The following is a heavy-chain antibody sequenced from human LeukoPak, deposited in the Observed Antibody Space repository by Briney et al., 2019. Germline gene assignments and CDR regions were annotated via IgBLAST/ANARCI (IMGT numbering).Heavy chain of an antibody. V-gene: IGHV1-69*04. D-gene: IGHD1-26*01. Sequence: ASVKVSCKASGGTFSSYAISWVRQAPGQGLEWMGRIIPILGIANYAQKFQGRVTITADKSTSTAYMELSSLRSEDTAVYYCATSPLNPPSGSPDSSYFDYWGQGTLVTVSS. CDR1: GGTFSSYA. J-gene: IGHJ4*02. CDR2: IIPILGIA. CDR3: ATSPLNPPSGSPDSSYFDY.